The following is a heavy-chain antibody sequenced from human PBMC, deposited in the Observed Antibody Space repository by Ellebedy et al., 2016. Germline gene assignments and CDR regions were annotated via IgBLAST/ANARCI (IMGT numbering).Heavy chain of an antibody. V-gene: IGHV3-23*01. D-gene: IGHD3-10*01. J-gene: IGHJ4*02. CDR2: ISGSGGST. Sequence: GESLKISXAASGFTFSSYAMSWVRQAPGKGLEWVSAISGSGGSTYCADSVKGRFTISRDNSKNTLYLQMNSLRAEDTAVYYCANHYGSGSYYGSLFDYWGQGTLVTVSS. CDR1: GFTFSSYA. CDR3: ANHYGSGSYYGSLFDY.